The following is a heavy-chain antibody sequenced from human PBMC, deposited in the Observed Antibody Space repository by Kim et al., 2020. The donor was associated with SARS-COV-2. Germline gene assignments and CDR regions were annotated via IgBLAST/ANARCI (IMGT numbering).Heavy chain of an antibody. CDR2: INHSGST. J-gene: IGHJ5*02. V-gene: IGHV4-34*01. D-gene: IGHD2-15*01. CDR1: GGSFSGYY. Sequence: SETLSLTCAVYGGSFSGYYWRWIRQPPGKGLEWIAEINHSGSTNYNPSLKSRVTISVDTSKNQFSLKLSSVTAADTAVYYCARGGGWEVVVVVAASGNWFDPWGQGTLVTVSS. CDR3: ARGGGWEVVVVVAASGNWFDP.